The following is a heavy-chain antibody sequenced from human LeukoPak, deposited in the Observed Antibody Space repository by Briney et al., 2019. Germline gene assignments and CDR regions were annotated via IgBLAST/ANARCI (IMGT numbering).Heavy chain of an antibody. CDR2: IKRETDGGTI. V-gene: IGHV3-15*01. J-gene: IGHJ1*01. D-gene: IGHD3-22*01. Sequence: GGSLRLSCAASGFTLNNAWMSWVRQAPGKGLEWLGRIKRETDGGTIDYAAPVKGRFTISRDDSRNTLYLQMDSPKIEDTAVYYCTTDRYYDNSELQFQHWGEGTVVTVSS. CDR3: TTDRYYDNSELQFQH. CDR1: GFTLNNAW.